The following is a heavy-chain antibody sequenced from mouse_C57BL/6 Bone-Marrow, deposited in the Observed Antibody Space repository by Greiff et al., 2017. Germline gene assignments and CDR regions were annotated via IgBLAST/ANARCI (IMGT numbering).Heavy chain of an antibody. D-gene: IGHD1-1*01. J-gene: IGHJ3*01. CDR1: GFNIKDDY. CDR2: IDPENGDT. V-gene: IGHV14-4*01. CDR3: TGSQAWFAY. Sequence: EVKLVESGAELVRPGASVKLSCTASGFNIKDDYMHWVKQRPEQGLEWIGWIDPENGDTEYASKFQGKATITADTSSNTAYLQLSSLTSEDAAVYYCTGSQAWFAYWGQGTLVTVSA.